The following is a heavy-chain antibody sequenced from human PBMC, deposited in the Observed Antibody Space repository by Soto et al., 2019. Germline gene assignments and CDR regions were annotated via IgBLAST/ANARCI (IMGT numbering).Heavy chain of an antibody. CDR3: ARYRIRSWYVGWFDP. Sequence: GASVKVSCKASGYTFTSYAMHWVRQAPGQRLEWMGWINAGNGNTKYSQKFQGRVTITRDTSASTAYMELSSLRSEDTAVYYCARYRIRSWYVGWFDPWGQGHLVTVSS. CDR1: GYTFTSYA. J-gene: IGHJ5*02. D-gene: IGHD6-13*01. V-gene: IGHV1-3*01. CDR2: INAGNGNT.